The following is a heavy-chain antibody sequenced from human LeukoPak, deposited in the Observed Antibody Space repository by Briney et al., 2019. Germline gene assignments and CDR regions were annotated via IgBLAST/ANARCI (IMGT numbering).Heavy chain of an antibody. J-gene: IGHJ4*02. CDR1: GGSISSGSYY. D-gene: IGHD5-24*01. Sequence: PSETLSLTCTVSGGSISSGSYYWSWIRQPAGKGLEWIGRIYTSGSTNYNPSLKSRVTISVDTSKNQFSLKLSSVTAADTAVYYCARAGGDGYNERVDYWGQGTLVTVSS. CDR2: IYTSGST. CDR3: ARAGGDGYNERVDY. V-gene: IGHV4-61*02.